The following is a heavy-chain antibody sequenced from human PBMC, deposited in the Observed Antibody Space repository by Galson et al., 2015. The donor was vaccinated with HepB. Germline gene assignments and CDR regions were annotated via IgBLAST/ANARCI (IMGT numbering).Heavy chain of an antibody. Sequence: TLSLTCTVSGASISNTDYYWGWIRQPPGKGLEWVGSMFSRGSPYYNPSLKSRVTISADTSKNQFSLKLSFLTAADTAVYYCARGRNWNYVGSNFDYWGQGTLVTVSS. J-gene: IGHJ4*02. V-gene: IGHV4-39*01. CDR2: MFSRGSP. D-gene: IGHD1-7*01. CDR1: GASISNTDYY. CDR3: ARGRNWNYVGSNFDY.